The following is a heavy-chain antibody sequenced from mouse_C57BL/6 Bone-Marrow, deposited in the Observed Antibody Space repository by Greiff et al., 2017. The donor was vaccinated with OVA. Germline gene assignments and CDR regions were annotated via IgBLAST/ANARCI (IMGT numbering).Heavy chain of an antibody. J-gene: IGHJ1*03. CDR2: IHPNSGST. Sequence: VQLQQSGAELVKPGASVKLSCKASGYTFTSSWMHWVKQRPGQGLEWIGMIHPNSGSTNYNEKFKSKATLTVDKSSSTAYMQLSSLTSEDSAVYYCARRRGGYFDVWGTGTTVTVSS. V-gene: IGHV1-64*01. CDR3: ARRRGGYFDV. CDR1: GYTFTSSW.